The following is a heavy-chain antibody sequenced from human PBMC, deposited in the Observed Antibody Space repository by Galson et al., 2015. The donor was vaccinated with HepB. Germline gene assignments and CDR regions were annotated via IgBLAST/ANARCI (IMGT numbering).Heavy chain of an antibody. CDR1: GFTFSSYS. D-gene: IGHD3-16*02. V-gene: IGHV3-21*01. Sequence: SLRLSCAASGFTFSSYSMNWVRQAPGKGLEWVSSISSSSSYIYYADSVKGRFTISRDNAKNSLYLQMNSLRAEDTAVYYCAREGKIDYVWGSYRLSAYWGPGTLVTVSS. CDR3: AREGKIDYVWGSYRLSAY. CDR2: ISSSSSYI. J-gene: IGHJ4*02.